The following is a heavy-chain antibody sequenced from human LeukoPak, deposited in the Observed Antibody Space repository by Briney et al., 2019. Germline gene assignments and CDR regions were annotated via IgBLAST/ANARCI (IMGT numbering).Heavy chain of an antibody. D-gene: IGHD5-18*01. CDR2: IIPILGIA. V-gene: IGHV1-69*04. CDR1: GGXFSSYA. CDR3: ARSEYKIQLWLAY. Sequence: ASVKVSCKASGGXFSSYAMSWVRQAPGQGLEWMGRIIPILGIANYAQKFQGRVTITADKSTSTAYMELSSLRSEDTAVYYCARSEYKIQLWLAYWGQGTLVTVSS. J-gene: IGHJ4*02.